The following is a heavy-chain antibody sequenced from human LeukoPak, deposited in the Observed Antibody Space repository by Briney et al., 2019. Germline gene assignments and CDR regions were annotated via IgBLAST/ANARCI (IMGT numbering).Heavy chain of an antibody. J-gene: IGHJ4*02. CDR3: ARERGYCSGGGCYETLYY. Sequence: ASVKVSCKASGYTFTSYAMHWVRQAPGQRLEWMGWINAGNGNTKYSQKFQGRVTITRDTSASTAYMELSSLRSEDTAVYYCARERGYCSGGGCYETLYYWGQGTLVTVSS. CDR2: INAGNGNT. CDR1: GYTFTSYA. D-gene: IGHD2-15*01. V-gene: IGHV1-3*01.